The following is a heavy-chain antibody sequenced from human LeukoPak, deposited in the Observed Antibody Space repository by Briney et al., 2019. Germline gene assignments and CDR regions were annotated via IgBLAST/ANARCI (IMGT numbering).Heavy chain of an antibody. Sequence: PGGSLRLSCATSGFTFSNAWMSWVRQAPGKGLQWVGRIKSKTDRGTTDYAAPVKGGFTISRDDSKNTLYLQMNSLKTEDTAVYYCTTLLGPYYDILTGFYKYSFDYWGQGTLVTVSS. CDR1: GFTFSNAW. J-gene: IGHJ4*02. CDR3: TTLLGPYYDILTGFYKYSFDY. V-gene: IGHV3-15*01. D-gene: IGHD3-9*01. CDR2: IKSKTDRGTT.